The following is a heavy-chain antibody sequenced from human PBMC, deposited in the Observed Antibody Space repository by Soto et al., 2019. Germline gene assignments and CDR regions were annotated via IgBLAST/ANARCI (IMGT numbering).Heavy chain of an antibody. CDR1: GFTFNNAR. CDR3: TSNAAAKVGTLSY. D-gene: IGHD1-1*01. Sequence: GGSLRLSWAASGFTFNNARMSWVRHAPGKGLDWVGRIDGGKTDFAGSVEGRFTFSRDDSRKTLFLQMNSLKTEDTGVYFCTSNAAAKVGTLSYWGQGTLVAISS. V-gene: IGHV3-15*01. CDR2: IDGGKT. J-gene: IGHJ4*02.